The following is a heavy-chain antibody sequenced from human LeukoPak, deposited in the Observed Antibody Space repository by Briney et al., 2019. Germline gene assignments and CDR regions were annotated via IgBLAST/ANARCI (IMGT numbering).Heavy chain of an antibody. Sequence: PSETLSLTCTVSGGSITSYYGSWLRQPAGEGGECIGRIYSNENTNYNPSLKSRVTMSVDTSKNQFSLKLSSVTAAATAVYYCARGGTTPYYFDDWGQGTLVTVSS. J-gene: IGHJ4*02. CDR1: GGSITSYY. V-gene: IGHV4-4*07. CDR3: ARGGTTPYYFDD. D-gene: IGHD2-15*01. CDR2: IYSNENT.